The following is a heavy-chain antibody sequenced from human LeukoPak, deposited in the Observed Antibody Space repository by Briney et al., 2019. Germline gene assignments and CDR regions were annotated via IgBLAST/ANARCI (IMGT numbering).Heavy chain of an antibody. V-gene: IGHV1-2*02. CDR2: INPKSGDT. CDR3: ATKGGYNYGFAY. Sequence: GASVKVSCKASGYTFTDYFIHWVRQAPGQGLEWMGWINPKSGDTKYAQKFQGRVTMTGDTSISTANMELNRMRSDDTAVYYCATKGGYNYGFAYWGRGTLVTVSS. CDR1: GYTFTDYF. J-gene: IGHJ4*02. D-gene: IGHD5-18*01.